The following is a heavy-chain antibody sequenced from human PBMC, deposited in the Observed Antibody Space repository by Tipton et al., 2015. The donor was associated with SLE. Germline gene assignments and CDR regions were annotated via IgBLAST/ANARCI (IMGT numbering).Heavy chain of an antibody. Sequence: SLRLSCAASGFTFNSYAMHWVRQAPGKGLEWVAVISYDGSNKYYADSVKGRFTISRDNSKNTLYLQMNSLRAENTAVYYCARDCGYGSASHWGQGTLVTVSS. CDR3: ARDCGYGSASH. V-gene: IGHV3-30*04. CDR2: ISYDGSNK. J-gene: IGHJ4*01. CDR1: GFTFNSYA. D-gene: IGHD3-10*01.